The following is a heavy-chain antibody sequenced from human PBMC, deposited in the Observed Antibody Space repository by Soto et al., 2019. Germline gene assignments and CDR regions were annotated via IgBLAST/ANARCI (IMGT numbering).Heavy chain of an antibody. CDR2: IYYSGST. V-gene: IGHV4-59*08. J-gene: IGHJ5*02. CDR1: GGSISSYY. Sequence: SETLSLTCTVSGGSISSYYWSWIRQPPGKGLEWIGYIYYSGSTNYNPSLKSRVTISVDTSKNQFSLKLSSVTAADTAVYYCARHEVGWFDPWGQGTLVTVS. CDR3: ARHEVGWFDP.